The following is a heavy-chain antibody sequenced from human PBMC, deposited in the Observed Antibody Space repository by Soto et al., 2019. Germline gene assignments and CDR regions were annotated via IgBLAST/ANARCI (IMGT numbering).Heavy chain of an antibody. V-gene: IGHV3-72*01. D-gene: IGHD3-22*01. Sequence: GGSLRLSCAASGFTFSDHYMDWVRQTPGKGLEWVGRTRNKANSYTTEYAASVKGRFTISRDDSKNSLYLQMNSLKTEDTAVYYCAREIDSSGYYHDAFDIWGQGTMVTVSS. J-gene: IGHJ3*02. CDR1: GFTFSDHY. CDR3: AREIDSSGYYHDAFDI. CDR2: TRNKANSYTT.